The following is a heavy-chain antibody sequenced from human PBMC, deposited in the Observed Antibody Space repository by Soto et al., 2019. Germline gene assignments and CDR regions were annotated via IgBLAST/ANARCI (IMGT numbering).Heavy chain of an antibody. CDR1: GYSISRGYY. CDR2: IYHSGNT. J-gene: IGHJ5*02. V-gene: IGHV4-38-2*02. D-gene: IGHD6-6*01. Sequence: XETLCLTCGVSGYSISRGYYWCCIRQPPGKGLEWIGSIYHSGNTHYNPSLRSRVTISIDTSRNQFSLRLTSVIASDTAVYYCAREYSSSAGWFDPWGQGILVTVSS. CDR3: AREYSSSAGWFDP.